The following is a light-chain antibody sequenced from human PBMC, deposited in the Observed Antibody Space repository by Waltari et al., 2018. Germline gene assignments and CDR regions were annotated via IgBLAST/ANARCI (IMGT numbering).Light chain of an antibody. CDR1: QTVSTS. CDR3: LQRSLWPWT. Sequence: IVLTQSPATLSLSPGERATLSCRSSQTVSTSLAWFKPKPGQAPRLLIYDASNRAPGIPARFSGSGSGTDFSLTISSLEPEDFAVYYCLQRSLWPWTFGQGTKVAVK. CDR2: DAS. V-gene: IGKV3-11*01. J-gene: IGKJ1*01.